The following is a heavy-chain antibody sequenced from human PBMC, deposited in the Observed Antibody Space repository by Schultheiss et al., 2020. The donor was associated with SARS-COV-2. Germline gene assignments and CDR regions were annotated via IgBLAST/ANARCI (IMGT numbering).Heavy chain of an antibody. V-gene: IGHV3-48*03. CDR1: GFTFSSYE. Sequence: GGSLRLSCATSGFTFSSYEMNWVRQAPGKGLEWVSYISSSGSTIYYADSVKGRFTISRDNAKNSLYLQMNSLRAEDTAVYYCAREGCSSTSCSNYYYYGMDVWGQGTTVTVSS. J-gene: IGHJ6*02. CDR2: ISSSGSTI. CDR3: AREGCSSTSCSNYYYYGMDV. D-gene: IGHD2-2*01.